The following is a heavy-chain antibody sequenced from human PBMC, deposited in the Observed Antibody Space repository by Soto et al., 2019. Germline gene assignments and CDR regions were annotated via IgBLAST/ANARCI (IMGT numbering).Heavy chain of an antibody. Sequence: GGSLRLSCAVSGFTFNNYAMNWVRQAPGKGLEWLSSISSSSRYIYYVDSVKGRFTISRDNAKNSLYLHMTSLRAEDTAVYYCARDLTTTVSSSLNYMDVWGKGTTVTVSS. CDR1: GFTFNNYA. V-gene: IGHV3-21*01. CDR3: ARDLTTTVSSSLNYMDV. D-gene: IGHD4-4*01. CDR2: ISSSSRYI. J-gene: IGHJ6*03.